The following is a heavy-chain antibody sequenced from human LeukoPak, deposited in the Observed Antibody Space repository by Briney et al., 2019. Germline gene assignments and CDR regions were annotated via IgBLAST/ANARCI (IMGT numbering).Heavy chain of an antibody. CDR2: ISGNGGTT. Sequence: GGSLRLSCAASGFTFSSYAMSWVRQAPGKVLEWVSGISGNGGTTYYADSVKGRFTISRDNSKNTLYLQMNSLRAEDTAVYYCAKDLSPGYSSGWYSFDYWGQGTLVTVSS. J-gene: IGHJ4*02. D-gene: IGHD6-19*01. CDR3: AKDLSPGYSSGWYSFDY. V-gene: IGHV3-23*01. CDR1: GFTFSSYA.